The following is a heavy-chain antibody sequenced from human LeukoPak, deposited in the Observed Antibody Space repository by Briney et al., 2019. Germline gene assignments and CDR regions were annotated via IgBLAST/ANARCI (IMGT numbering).Heavy chain of an antibody. Sequence: SETLSLTCTVSGYSISSGYYWGWIRQPPGKGLEWIGSIYHSGSTYYNPSLKSRVTISVDTSKNQSSLKLSSVTAADTAVYYCARGSYYYYYMDVWGKGTTVTVSS. V-gene: IGHV4-38-2*02. CDR1: GYSISSGYY. J-gene: IGHJ6*03. CDR3: ARGSYYYYYMDV. CDR2: IYHSGST.